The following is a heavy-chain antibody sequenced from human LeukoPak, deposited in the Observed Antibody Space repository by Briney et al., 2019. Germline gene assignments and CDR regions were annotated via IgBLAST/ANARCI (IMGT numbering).Heavy chain of an antibody. Sequence: ASVKVSCKASGYTFTGYYMHWVRQAPGQGLEWMGWINPNSGGTNYAQKFQGRVTMTRDTSISTAYMELSRLRSDDTAVYYCARSRVYYYDSSGYSNDAFDIWGQGTMVTVSS. D-gene: IGHD3-22*01. CDR1: GYTFTGYY. J-gene: IGHJ3*02. V-gene: IGHV1-2*02. CDR2: INPNSGGT. CDR3: ARSRVYYYDSSGYSNDAFDI.